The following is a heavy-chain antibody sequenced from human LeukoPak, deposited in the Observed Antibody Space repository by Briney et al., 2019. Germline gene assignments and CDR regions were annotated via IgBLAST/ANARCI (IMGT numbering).Heavy chain of an antibody. V-gene: IGHV3-7*01. CDR2: IKEDGSEK. CDR3: ARSYYDSSGYYPGSFDY. CDR1: GFTFSSYW. J-gene: IGHJ4*02. D-gene: IGHD3-22*01. Sequence: GGSLRLSCAASGFTFSSYWMSWVRQAPGKGLEWVANIKEDGSEKYYVDSLKGRFTISRDNAKNSLFLQVNSLRAEDTAVYYCARSYYDSSGYYPGSFDYWGQGTLVTVSS.